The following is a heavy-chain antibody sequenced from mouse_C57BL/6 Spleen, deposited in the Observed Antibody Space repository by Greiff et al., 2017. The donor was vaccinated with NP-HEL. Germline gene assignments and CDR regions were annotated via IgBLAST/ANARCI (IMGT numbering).Heavy chain of an antibody. CDR1: GFSFNTYA. CDR3: VRQDYYGSAWFAY. CDR2: IRSKSNNYAT. D-gene: IGHD1-1*01. J-gene: IGHJ3*01. V-gene: IGHV10-1*01. Sequence: EVQLVESGGGLVQPKGSLKLSCAASGFSFNTYAMNWVRQAPGKGLEWVACIRSKSNNYATYYADSVKDRFTISRDDSECMPYLQMNNWQTEDTAMYYCVRQDYYGSAWFAYWGQGTLVTVSA.